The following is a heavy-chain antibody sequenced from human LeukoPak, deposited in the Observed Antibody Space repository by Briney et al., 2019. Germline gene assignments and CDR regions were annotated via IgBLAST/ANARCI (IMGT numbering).Heavy chain of an antibody. Sequence: SETLSLTCTVSGGSISSYYWSWIRQPAGQGLGWIGRIYTSGSTNYNPSLKSRVTISVDTSKNQFSLKLSSVTAADTAVYYCARHPPQVGATEGWGQGTLVTVSS. V-gene: IGHV4-4*07. D-gene: IGHD1-26*01. J-gene: IGHJ4*02. CDR2: IYTSGST. CDR3: ARHPPQVGATEG. CDR1: GGSISSYY.